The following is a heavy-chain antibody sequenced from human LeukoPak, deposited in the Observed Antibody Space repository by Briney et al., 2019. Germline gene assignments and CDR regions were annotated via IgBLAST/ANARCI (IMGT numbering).Heavy chain of an antibody. D-gene: IGHD3-22*01. CDR1: GGTFSGYY. CDR3: ARVPETTLIIVAPGAFDI. Sequence: SETLSLTCAVSGGTFSGYYWSWIRQPPGKGLEWIGEINHSGSTNYQPSLKSRVTISVDTSKNQVSLMLSSVTAARCALNCPARVPETTLIIVAPGAFDIWGQGTMVTVSS. V-gene: IGHV4-34*01. CDR2: INHSGST. J-gene: IGHJ3*02.